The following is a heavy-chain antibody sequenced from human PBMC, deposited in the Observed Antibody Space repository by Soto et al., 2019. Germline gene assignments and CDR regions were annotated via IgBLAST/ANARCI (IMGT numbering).Heavy chain of an antibody. V-gene: IGHV3-23*01. CDR1: GFNCSSYA. J-gene: IGHJ3*02. Sequence: GRSLRHSCAASGFNCSSYAISCVSQAPGKGLEWVSAISGSGGSTYYADSVKGRFTISRDNSKNTLYLQMNSLRAEDTAVYYCAKVGYYYDFWSGYDAFDIWGQGTMVTVSS. CDR2: ISGSGGST. D-gene: IGHD3-3*01. CDR3: AKVGYYYDFWSGYDAFDI.